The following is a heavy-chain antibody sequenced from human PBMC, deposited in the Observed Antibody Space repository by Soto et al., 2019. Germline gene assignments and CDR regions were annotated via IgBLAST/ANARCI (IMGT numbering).Heavy chain of an antibody. CDR1: GFTFSSYA. J-gene: IGHJ4*02. V-gene: IGHV3-23*01. Sequence: GGSLRLSCVASGFTFSSYALNWVRQAPGRGLEWVSAISGSGGTTYYADSVKGRFTIPRDNSKNTLFLQMNSLRAEDAAIYYCAKSPKVISTSLDYWGQGSLVTVSS. CDR2: ISGSGGTT. CDR3: AKSPKVISTSLDY. D-gene: IGHD3-22*01.